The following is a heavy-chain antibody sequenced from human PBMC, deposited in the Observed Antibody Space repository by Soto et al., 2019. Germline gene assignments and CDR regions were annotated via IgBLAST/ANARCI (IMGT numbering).Heavy chain of an antibody. CDR1: GFTFSSYA. J-gene: IGHJ6*02. D-gene: IGHD1-1*01. V-gene: IGHV3-30-3*01. CDR3: ARPTHNYYYYYGMDV. CDR2: ISYDGSNK. Sequence: QVQLVESGGGVVQPGRSLRLSCAASGFTFSSYAMHWVRQAPGKGLEWVAVISYDGSNKYYADSVKGRFTISGDNSKNTLYLQMNSLRAEDTAVYYCARPTHNYYYYYGMDVWGQGTTVTVSS.